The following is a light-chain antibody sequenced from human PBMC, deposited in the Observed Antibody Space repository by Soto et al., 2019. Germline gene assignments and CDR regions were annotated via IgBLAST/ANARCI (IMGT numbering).Light chain of an antibody. J-gene: IGLJ1*01. Sequence: QSALTQPASVSGSPGQSITISCTGTSSDVGSYDLVSWYQQPPGKAPKLMIYEDTKRPSGISTRFSGSKSGNAASLTISGLKVEDEADYSCSSYAGSGTFVFGTGTKLTVL. V-gene: IGLV2-23*01. CDR1: SSDVGSYDL. CDR2: EDT. CDR3: SSYAGSGTFV.